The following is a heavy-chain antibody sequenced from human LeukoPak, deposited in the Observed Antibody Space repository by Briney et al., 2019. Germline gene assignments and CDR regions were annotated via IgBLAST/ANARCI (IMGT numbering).Heavy chain of an antibody. CDR2: INHSGST. D-gene: IGHD3-10*01. V-gene: IGHV4-34*01. Sequence: SETLSLTCAVYGGSFSGYYWSWIRQPPGKGLVWIGEINHSGSTNYNPSLKSRVTISVDTSKNQFSLKLSSVTAADTAVYYCARIGVLLWRWGQGTLVTVSS. J-gene: IGHJ4*02. CDR3: ARIGVLLWR. CDR1: GGSFSGYY.